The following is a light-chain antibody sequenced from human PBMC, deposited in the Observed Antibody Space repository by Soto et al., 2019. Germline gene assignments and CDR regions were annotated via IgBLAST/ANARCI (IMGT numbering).Light chain of an antibody. Sequence: DIQMTQSPSTLSASVGDRVTITCRASQSISSWLAWYHQKPGKPPKLLIYDASSLQSGVPSRCSGSGSGTEFTRTISDVHPNDFATYTCLQYESYPNTFGQGTKLEIK. CDR2: DAS. J-gene: IGKJ2*01. V-gene: IGKV1-5*01. CDR1: QSISSW. CDR3: LQYESYPNT.